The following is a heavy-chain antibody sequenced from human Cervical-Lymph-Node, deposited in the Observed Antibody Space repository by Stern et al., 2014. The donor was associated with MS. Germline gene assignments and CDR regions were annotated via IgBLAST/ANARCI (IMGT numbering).Heavy chain of an antibody. CDR1: GYTFTDYY. V-gene: IGHV1-2*06. D-gene: IGHD2-21*01. J-gene: IGHJ3*02. CDR3: AREIHPAITFDI. Sequence: VQLVQSGAEMKRPGTSMKVSCKASGYTFTDYYMHWVRQAPGQGLQWMGRINLKTGGANYTEAFQGRVTMARDTSISTGYMVLSSLRSDDTAVYYCAREIHPAITFDIWGQGTVVTVSS. CDR2: INLKTGGA.